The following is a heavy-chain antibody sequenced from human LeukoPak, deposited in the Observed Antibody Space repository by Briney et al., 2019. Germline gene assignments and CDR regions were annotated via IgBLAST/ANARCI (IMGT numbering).Heavy chain of an antibody. CDR1: GFTFSSYA. J-gene: IGHJ5*02. CDR3: ARGSGVLLWFGERDWFDP. CDR2: ISYDGSNK. Sequence: GGSLRLSCAASGFTFSSYAMHWVRQAPGKGLGWVAVISYDGSNKYYADSVKGRFTISRDNSKNTLYLQMNSLRAEDTAVYYCARGSGVLLWFGERDWFDPWGQGTLVTVSS. V-gene: IGHV3-30*04. D-gene: IGHD3-10*01.